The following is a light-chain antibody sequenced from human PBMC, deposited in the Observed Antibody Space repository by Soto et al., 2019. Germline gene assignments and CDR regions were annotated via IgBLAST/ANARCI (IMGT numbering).Light chain of an antibody. V-gene: IGKV1-5*03. CDR3: QQYNSYSRT. CDR2: LAS. J-gene: IGKJ1*01. Sequence: DIQITQSPSTLSASVGDRVTITCRASQSISTSLAWYQQKPGKAPKLLIYLASNLESGVPSRFSGSGSGTEFTLTISSLQPDDFATYYCQQYNSYSRTFGQGTKVDIK. CDR1: QSISTS.